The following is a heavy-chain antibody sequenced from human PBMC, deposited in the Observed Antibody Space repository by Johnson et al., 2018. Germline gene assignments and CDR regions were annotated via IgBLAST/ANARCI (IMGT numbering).Heavy chain of an antibody. CDR1: GFTFSDYY. Sequence: QVQLVESGGGLVKXGGSLRLXCAASGFTFSDYYMSWIRQAPGKGLEWVSYIRITGTTIYYADSVKGRFTISRDNAKNSLFLQMKSLRDEDTAVYYCARLGSSTYYYYYYMDVWGKGTTVTVSS. CDR2: IRITGTTI. CDR3: ARLGSSTYYYYYYMDV. D-gene: IGHD2-2*01. V-gene: IGHV3-11*04. J-gene: IGHJ6*03.